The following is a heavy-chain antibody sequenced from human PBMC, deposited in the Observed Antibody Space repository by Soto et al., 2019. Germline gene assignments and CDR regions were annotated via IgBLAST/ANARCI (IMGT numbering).Heavy chain of an antibody. D-gene: IGHD1-26*01. CDR1: GGSFSSYA. CDR3: ARGTAGLVGATPYYFDY. V-gene: IGHV1-69*13. CDR2: IIPIFGTA. J-gene: IGHJ4*02. Sequence: SVKVSCKASGGSFSSYAISWVRQAPGQGLEWMGGIIPIFGTANYAQKFQGRVTITADESTSTAYMELSSLRSEDTAVYYCARGTAGLVGATPYYFDYWGQGTLVTVSS.